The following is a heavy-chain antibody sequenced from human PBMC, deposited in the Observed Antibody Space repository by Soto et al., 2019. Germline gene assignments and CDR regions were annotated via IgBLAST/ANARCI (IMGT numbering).Heavy chain of an antibody. Sequence: GGSLRLSCAASGFTFSSYGMHWARQAPGKGLEWVAVISYDGSNKYYADSVRGRFTISRDNSKNTLYLQMNSLRAEDTAVYYCAKMGAFWSGYYQYYFDYWGQGTLVTVSS. J-gene: IGHJ4*02. CDR2: ISYDGSNK. CDR3: AKMGAFWSGYYQYYFDY. CDR1: GFTFSSYG. D-gene: IGHD3-3*01. V-gene: IGHV3-30*18.